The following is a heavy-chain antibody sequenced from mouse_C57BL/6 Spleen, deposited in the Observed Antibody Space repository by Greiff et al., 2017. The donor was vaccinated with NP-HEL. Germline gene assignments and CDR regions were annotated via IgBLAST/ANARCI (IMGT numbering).Heavy chain of an antibody. Sequence: EVHLVESGPGLVKPSQSLSLTCSVTGYSITSGYYWNWIRQFPGNKLEWMGYISYDGSNNYNPSLKNRISITRDTSKNQFFLKLNSVTTEDTATYYCARSYYGSIPFAYWGQGTLVTVSA. CDR3: ARSYYGSIPFAY. CDR2: ISYDGSN. J-gene: IGHJ3*01. CDR1: GYSITSGYY. D-gene: IGHD1-1*01. V-gene: IGHV3-6*01.